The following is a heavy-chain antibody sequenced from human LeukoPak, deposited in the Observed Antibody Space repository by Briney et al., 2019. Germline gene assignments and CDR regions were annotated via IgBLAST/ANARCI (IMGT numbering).Heavy chain of an antibody. J-gene: IGHJ4*02. CDR2: ISSSGSTI. CDR1: GFTFSSYE. D-gene: IGHD3-3*01. Sequence: GGSLRLSCAASGFTFSSYEMNWVRQAPGKGLEWVSYISSSGSTIYYADSVKGRFTISRDNAKNSLYLQMNSLRAEDTALYYCARASDGYDFWSGYYDYWGQGTLVTVSS. V-gene: IGHV3-48*03. CDR3: ARASDGYDFWSGYYDY.